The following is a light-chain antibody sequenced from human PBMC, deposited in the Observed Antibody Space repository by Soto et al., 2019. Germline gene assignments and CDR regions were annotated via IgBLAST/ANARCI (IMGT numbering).Light chain of an antibody. Sequence: EIVSTQSPATLSLSPGERATLSCRASQSVGSYFAWYQQKPGQAPRLLIYDASNRATGIPARFSGSGSGTDFTLTISSLESEDFAVYYCQQRRNWPLPFGQGTKVAIK. CDR2: DAS. CDR1: QSVGSY. V-gene: IGKV3-11*01. CDR3: QQRRNWPLP. J-gene: IGKJ1*01.